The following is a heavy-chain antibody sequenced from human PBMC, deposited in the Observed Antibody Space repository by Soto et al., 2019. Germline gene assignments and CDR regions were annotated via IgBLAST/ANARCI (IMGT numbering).Heavy chain of an antibody. CDR3: ARQGFGPLHGLVDV. CDR1: GGSISSYY. CDR2: VHHSWGS. V-gene: IGHV4-59*08. Sequence: QVQLQESGPGLVKPSETLSLSCTVSGGSISSYYWSWFRQSPGKRMEWIGYVHHSWGSSYNPSLHSRVAISLDTSKSQFSLQVTSVTATDTAVYYGARQGFGPLHGLVDVWGQGTTVTVSS. J-gene: IGHJ6*02. D-gene: IGHD3-10*01.